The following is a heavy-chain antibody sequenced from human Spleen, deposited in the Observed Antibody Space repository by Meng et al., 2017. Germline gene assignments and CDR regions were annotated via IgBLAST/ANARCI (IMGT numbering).Heavy chain of an antibody. Sequence: GESLKISCEASAFTFNNYLMHWVRQAPGKGLLWVSRINTDGSITTYADSVRGRFTVSRDNAMNTLYLQMNSLRAEDAAVYYCARETSKGLHFDSWGQGTLVTVSS. CDR1: AFTFNNYL. J-gene: IGHJ4*02. CDR2: INTDGSIT. V-gene: IGHV3-74*01. D-gene: IGHD4-11*01. CDR3: ARETSKGLHFDS.